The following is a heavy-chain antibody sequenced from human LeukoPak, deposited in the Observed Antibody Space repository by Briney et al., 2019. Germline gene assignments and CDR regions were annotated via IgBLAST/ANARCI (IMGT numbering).Heavy chain of an antibody. J-gene: IGHJ4*02. V-gene: IGHV4-59*08. D-gene: IGHD6-19*01. Sequence: PSETLSLTCTVSGGSISSYYWSWIRQPPGKGLEWIGYIYYSGSTNYNPSLKSRVTISVDTSKNQFSLKLSSVTAADTAVYYCARRLDSGWYEAFDYWGQGTLATVSS. CDR2: IYYSGST. CDR1: GGSISSYY. CDR3: ARRLDSGWYEAFDY.